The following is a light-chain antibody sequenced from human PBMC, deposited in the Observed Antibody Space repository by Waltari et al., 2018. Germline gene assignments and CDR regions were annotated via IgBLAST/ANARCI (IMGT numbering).Light chain of an antibody. V-gene: IGLV3-21*01. CDR3: QVWESRSDPF. CDR1: DLGSKT. Sequence: SYVLTQPPSVSVAPGETAQINCGGDDLGSKTVQWYQQKPGQAPVLVIYYDSVRPSGIPERFSGANSGNTATLTISRVEDGDEADYHCQVWESRSDPFFGGGTKLTVL. J-gene: IGLJ2*01. CDR2: YDS.